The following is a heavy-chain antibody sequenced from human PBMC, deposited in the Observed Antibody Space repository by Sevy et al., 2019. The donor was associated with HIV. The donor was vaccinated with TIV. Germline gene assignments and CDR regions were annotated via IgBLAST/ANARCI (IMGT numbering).Heavy chain of an antibody. CDR1: GFTFSSYG. Sequence: GGSLRLSCAASGFTFSSYGMHWVRQAPGKGLEWVAVISYDGSNKYYADSVKGRFTISRDNSKNTLYLQMNSLRAEDTALYYCAKDRRRVGVPGSSHYAMDVWGQGTMVTVSS. D-gene: IGHD2-2*01. J-gene: IGHJ6*02. V-gene: IGHV3-30*18. CDR3: AKDRRRVGVPGSSHYAMDV. CDR2: ISYDGSNK.